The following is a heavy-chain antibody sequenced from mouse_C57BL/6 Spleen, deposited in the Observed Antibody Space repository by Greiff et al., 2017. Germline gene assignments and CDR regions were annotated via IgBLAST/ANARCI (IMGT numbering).Heavy chain of an antibody. CDR3: ARRDYGSSYEDYWYFDV. CDR1: GYTFTRYW. J-gene: IGHJ1*03. V-gene: IGHV1-7*01. Sequence: VQRVESGAELAKPGASVKLSCEASGYTFTRYWMHWVKQRPGQGLEWIGYINPSSGYTKYNQKFKDKATLTADKSSSTAYMQLSSLTYEDSAVYYCARRDYGSSYEDYWYFDVWGTGTTVTVSS. D-gene: IGHD1-1*01. CDR2: INPSSGYT.